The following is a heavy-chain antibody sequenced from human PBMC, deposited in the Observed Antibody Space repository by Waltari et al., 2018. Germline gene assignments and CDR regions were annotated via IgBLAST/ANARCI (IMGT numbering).Heavy chain of an antibody. D-gene: IGHD6-13*01. J-gene: IGHJ4*02. Sequence: QVQLQESGPRLVKPSETLSLTCTVSGRPIRKHYWNWCRQPAGKGLEWIGRIYSTGTTNFNPSLKGRVTMSVDTSKNHFSLNLTSLTAADTALYYCATNLQAAEGMDSWGQGTLVFVSS. V-gene: IGHV4-4*07. CDR2: IYSTGTT. CDR1: GRPIRKHY. CDR3: ATNLQAAEGMDS.